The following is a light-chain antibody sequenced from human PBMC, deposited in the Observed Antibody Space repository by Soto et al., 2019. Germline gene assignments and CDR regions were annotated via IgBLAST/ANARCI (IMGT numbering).Light chain of an antibody. CDR2: AAS. Sequence: DIQMTQSPSSLSASVGDSVTITCRAIQTIANFLNWYQQKPGKPPNLLIYAASSLQRGVPSRFSGSGSGTDFTLTISSLQPEDFATYFCQQGYNSPPEPTFGQGTKVDIK. CDR1: QTIANF. J-gene: IGKJ1*01. V-gene: IGKV1-39*01. CDR3: QQGYNSPPEPT.